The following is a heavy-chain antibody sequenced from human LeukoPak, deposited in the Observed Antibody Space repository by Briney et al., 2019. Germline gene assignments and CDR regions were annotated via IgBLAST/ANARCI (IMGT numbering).Heavy chain of an antibody. J-gene: IGHJ4*02. CDR3: ARRSDSSGYYFDY. CDR2: IIPIFGTA. Sequence: SVNVSCKASRCTFSSYVISWVRQAPGQGREWMGGIIPIFGTANYAQKFQGRVTITTDESTSTAYMELSSLRSEDTAVYYCARRSDSSGYYFDYWGQGTLVTVSS. D-gene: IGHD3-22*01. V-gene: IGHV1-69*05. CDR1: RCTFSSYV.